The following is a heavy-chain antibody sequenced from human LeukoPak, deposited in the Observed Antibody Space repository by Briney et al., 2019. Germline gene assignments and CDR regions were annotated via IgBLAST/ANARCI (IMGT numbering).Heavy chain of an antibody. V-gene: IGHV3-48*04. Sequence: GGSLRLSCAASGFTFSSYSIDWVRQAPGKGLEWLSYISSSSSTIYYADSVKGRFTISRDNAKNSVYLQMNSLRAEDTAVYYCTRVWSSGYTKDYWGQGTLVTVSS. CDR3: TRVWSSGYTKDY. CDR1: GFTFSSYS. CDR2: ISSSSSTI. D-gene: IGHD3-22*01. J-gene: IGHJ4*02.